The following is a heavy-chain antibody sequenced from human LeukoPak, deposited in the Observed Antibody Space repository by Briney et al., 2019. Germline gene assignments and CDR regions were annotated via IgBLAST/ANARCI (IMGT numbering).Heavy chain of an antibody. D-gene: IGHD3-22*01. CDR3: ARDRDSSGYYYGFDP. CDR1: GGSISSYY. J-gene: IGHJ5*02. V-gene: IGHV4-59*01. Sequence: SETLSLTCTVSGGSISSYYWSWIRQPPGKGLEWIGYIYYSGSTNYNPSLKSRVTISVDTSKNQFSLKLRSVTAADTAVYYCARDRDSSGYYYGFDPWGQGTLVTVSS. CDR2: IYYSGST.